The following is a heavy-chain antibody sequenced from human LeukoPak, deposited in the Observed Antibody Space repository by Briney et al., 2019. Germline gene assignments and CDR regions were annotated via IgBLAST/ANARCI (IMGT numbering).Heavy chain of an antibody. CDR3: AKDREAVGAFDY. V-gene: IGHV3-23*01. J-gene: IGHJ4*02. CDR2: INTGETT. D-gene: IGHD1-26*01. CDR1: GFNVGTYA. Sequence: GGSLRLSCAASGFNVGTYAMSWVRQAPGRGLEWVSCINTGETTFYADSVKGRFTISRDNSKNTLYLQMNSLRAEDTAVYYCAKDREAVGAFDYWGQGTLVTVSS.